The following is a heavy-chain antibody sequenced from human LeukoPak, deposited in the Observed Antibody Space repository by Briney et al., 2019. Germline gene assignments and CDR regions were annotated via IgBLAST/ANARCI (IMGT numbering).Heavy chain of an antibody. CDR2: INSDGSST. CDR3: AKTLRLSDAFDI. V-gene: IGHV3-74*01. D-gene: IGHD4/OR15-4a*01. CDR1: GFTFSSYW. Sequence: GGSLRLSCAASGFTFSSYWMHWVRQAPGKGLVWVSRINSDGSSTSYADSVKGRFTISRDNAKNTLYLQMNSLRAEDTAVYYCAKTLRLSDAFDIWGQGTMVTVSS. J-gene: IGHJ3*02.